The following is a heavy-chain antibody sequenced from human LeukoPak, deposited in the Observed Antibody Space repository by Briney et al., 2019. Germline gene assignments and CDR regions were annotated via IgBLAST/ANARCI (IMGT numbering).Heavy chain of an antibody. V-gene: IGHV3-9*01. Sequence: GGSLRLSCVASGSTFDDYGMHWVRQAPGKGLEWVSGISWDSGKVDYADSVKGRFTISRDNAKNSLYLQMNSLRIEDTALYYCAKGLHSSYWYLDLWGRGTQVTVSS. CDR2: ISWDSGKV. CDR1: GSTFDDYG. CDR3: AKGLHSSYWYLDL. J-gene: IGHJ2*01. D-gene: IGHD2-21*01.